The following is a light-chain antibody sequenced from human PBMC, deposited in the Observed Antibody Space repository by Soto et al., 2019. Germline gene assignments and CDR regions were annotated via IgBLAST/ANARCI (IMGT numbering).Light chain of an antibody. CDR3: QTWGTGIEV. J-gene: IGLJ3*02. Sequence: QPVLTQSPSASASLGASVKLTCTLSSGHSSYTIAWHQQQPEKGPRYLMTLNSDGSHSKGDRIPDRFSGSSSGAERYLSISSLQSEDEADYYCQTWGTGIEVFGGGTKLTVL. CDR1: SGHSSYT. V-gene: IGLV4-69*01. CDR2: LNSDGSH.